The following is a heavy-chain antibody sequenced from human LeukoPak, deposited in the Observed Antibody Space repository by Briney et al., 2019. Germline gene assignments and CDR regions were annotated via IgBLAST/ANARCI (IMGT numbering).Heavy chain of an antibody. CDR1: GFTFSSYA. J-gene: IGHJ4*02. V-gene: IGHV3-23*01. D-gene: IGHD3-22*01. CDR2: ISGSGGST. CDR3: AKGGYYYDSSGYYPY. Sequence: GGSLRLSCAASGFTFSSYAMSWVRQAPGKGLEWVSAISGSGGSTYYADSVKGRFTISRDNSKNTLYLQMNSLGDEDTAVYYCAKGGYYYDSSGYYPYWGQGTLVTVSS.